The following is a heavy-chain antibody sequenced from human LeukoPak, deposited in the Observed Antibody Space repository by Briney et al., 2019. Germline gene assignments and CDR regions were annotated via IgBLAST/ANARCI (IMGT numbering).Heavy chain of an antibody. CDR2: IGTAGDT. V-gene: IGHV3-13*01. CDR1: GFTFSSYD. CDR3: ARGNFLFSGYYGSGQYAFDI. D-gene: IGHD3-10*01. J-gene: IGHJ3*02. Sequence: PGGSLRLSCAASGFTFSSYDMHWVRQATGKGLEWVSAIGTAGDTYYPGSVKGRFTISRENAKNSLYLQMNSLRAGDTAVYYCARGNFLFSGYYGSGQYAFDIWGQGTMVTVSS.